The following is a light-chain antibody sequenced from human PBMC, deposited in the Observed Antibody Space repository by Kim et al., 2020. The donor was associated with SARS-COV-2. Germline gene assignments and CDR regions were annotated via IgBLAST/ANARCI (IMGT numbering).Light chain of an antibody. CDR2: GAS. J-gene: IGKJ1*01. CDR1: QSVGNNY. Sequence: EIVLTQSPGTLSLSPGERVTLSCRASQSVGNNYLARYQQKPGQAPRLLIYGASSRAAGIPDRFSGSGSATDFTLTISRLEPEDFAVYYCQQYGPSRAFGQGTKVDIK. CDR3: QQYGPSRA. V-gene: IGKV3-20*01.